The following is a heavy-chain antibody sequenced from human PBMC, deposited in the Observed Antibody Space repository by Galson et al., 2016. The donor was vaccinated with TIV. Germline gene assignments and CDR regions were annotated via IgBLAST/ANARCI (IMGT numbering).Heavy chain of an antibody. Sequence: TLSLTCTVSGDSISRGAFYWSWLRQPAGKGLEWIGFIYTSGSTDYNPSLKSRVTISVDKSRNQFSLKLSSVTAADTAVYYCARERLVSGYHITSDAFDIWGQGTLFTVSS. D-gene: IGHD3-3*01. CDR2: IYTSGST. J-gene: IGHJ3*02. V-gene: IGHV4-61*02. CDR3: ARERLVSGYHITSDAFDI. CDR1: GDSISRGAFY.